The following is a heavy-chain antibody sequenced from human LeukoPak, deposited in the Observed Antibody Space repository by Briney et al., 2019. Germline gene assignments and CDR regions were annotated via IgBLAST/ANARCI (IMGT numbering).Heavy chain of an antibody. CDR1: GGSISSGHYY. CDR3: ASAEPRGSSWYPY. CDR2: FYTSGST. D-gene: IGHD6-13*01. V-gene: IGHV4-61*02. J-gene: IGHJ4*02. Sequence: PSQTLSLTCTVSGGSISSGHYYWSWIRQPAGKGLEWIGRFYTSGSTNSNPSLESRVTISVDTSKNQFSLKLSSVTAADTAVYYCASAEPRGSSWYPYWGQGTLVTVSS.